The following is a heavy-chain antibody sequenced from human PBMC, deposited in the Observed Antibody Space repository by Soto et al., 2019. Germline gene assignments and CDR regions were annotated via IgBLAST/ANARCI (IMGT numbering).Heavy chain of an antibody. J-gene: IGHJ6*03. Sequence: GGSLRLSCAASGFTFSDYYMSWIRQAPGKGLEWVSYISSSGSTIYYADSVKGRFTISRDNAKNSLYLQMNSLRAEDTAVYYCARDSVETYYDFWSGYYDTKKRVPSVYYYMDVWGKGTTVTVSS. D-gene: IGHD3-3*01. CDR3: ARDSVETYYDFWSGYYDTKKRVPSVYYYMDV. V-gene: IGHV3-11*01. CDR1: GFTFSDYY. CDR2: ISSSGSTI.